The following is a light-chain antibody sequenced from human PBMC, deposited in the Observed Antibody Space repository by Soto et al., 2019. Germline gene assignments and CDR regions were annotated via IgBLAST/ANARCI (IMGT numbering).Light chain of an antibody. V-gene: IGKV1-5*03. Sequence: DIPMSQSPSTVAGSVGDRVTITCRASQTISSWLAWYQQKPGKAPKLLIYKASTLKSGVPSRFSGSGSGTDFTFTISSLQPEDIATYYCQQYDNFPRAINFGQGTRLEIK. CDR2: KAS. J-gene: IGKJ5*01. CDR1: QTISSW. CDR3: QQYDNFPRAIN.